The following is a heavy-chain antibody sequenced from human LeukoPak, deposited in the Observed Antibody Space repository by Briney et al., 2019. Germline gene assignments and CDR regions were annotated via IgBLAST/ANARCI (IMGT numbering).Heavy chain of an antibody. CDR3: AKDGFDYYDSSGYYYFNY. J-gene: IGHJ4*02. V-gene: IGHV3-23*01. CDR1: GFTFSNHA. CDR2: ISGGGVAI. D-gene: IGHD3-22*01. Sequence: QSGESLRLSCAASGFTFSNHAMSWVRQAPGKGLQWVSAISGGGVAIYYADSVKGRFTISRDNSKNTLYLQENSLRAEDTAVYYCAKDGFDYYDSSGYYYFNYWGQGTLVTVS.